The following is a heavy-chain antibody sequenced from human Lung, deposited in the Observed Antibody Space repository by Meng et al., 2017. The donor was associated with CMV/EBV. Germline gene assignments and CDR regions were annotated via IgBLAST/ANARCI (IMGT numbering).Heavy chain of an antibody. Sequence: EGQVWGAGGGRVKPGGSLRLSCAAFGLTFRSYSMNWVRQAPGKGLEWVSSISSSSSYIYYADSVKGRFTISRDNAKNSLYLQMNSLRAEDTAVYYCARDGRLDPWGQGTLVTVSS. CDR3: ARDGRLDP. V-gene: IGHV3-21*01. D-gene: IGHD1-26*01. CDR2: ISSSSSYI. J-gene: IGHJ5*02. CDR1: GLTFRSYS.